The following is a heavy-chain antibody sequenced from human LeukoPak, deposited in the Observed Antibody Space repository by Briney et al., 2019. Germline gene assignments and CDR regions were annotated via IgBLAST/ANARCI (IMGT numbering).Heavy chain of an antibody. J-gene: IGHJ5*02. V-gene: IGHV1-3*01. CDR2: INAGNGNT. CDR3: ARDRNVVRGVILSNWFDP. CDR1: GYTFTSYA. Sequence: ASVKVSCKASGYTFTSYAMHWVRQAPGQRLEWMGWINAGNGNTKYSQKFQGRVTITRDTSASTAYMELSSLRSEDTAVYYCARDRNVVRGVILSNWFDPWGQGTLVTDSS. D-gene: IGHD3-10*01.